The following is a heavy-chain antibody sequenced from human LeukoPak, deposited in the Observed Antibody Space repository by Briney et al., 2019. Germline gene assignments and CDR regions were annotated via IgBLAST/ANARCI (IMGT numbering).Heavy chain of an antibody. J-gene: IGHJ4*02. CDR1: GFDCSRYW. D-gene: IGHD3-9*01. V-gene: IGHV3-7*03. Sequence: GGSLRLSCAASGFDCSRYWMTWVRQAPGKGLEWVANIEQDGGEEYYVDSVKGRFTISRDNAKNSLYLQTNSLRVEDTAVYYCARGRYVDWLFDYWGQGTLVTVSS. CDR3: ARGRYVDWLFDY. CDR2: IEQDGGEE.